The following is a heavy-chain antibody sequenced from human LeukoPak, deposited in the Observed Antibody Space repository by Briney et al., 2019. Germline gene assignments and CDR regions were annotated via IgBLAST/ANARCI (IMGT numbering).Heavy chain of an antibody. CDR3: AKEYTPSSPLGELDS. D-gene: IGHD6-6*01. Sequence: QPGGSLRLSCAVSGFSFSSYAMHWVRQAPGKGLEWVAVIRHDETNEYYADSVQGRFTISRDTSKNTQYLQMNSLRAEDTAVYYCAKEYTPSSPLGELDSWGQGTLVTVSS. J-gene: IGHJ4*02. CDR2: IRHDETNE. CDR1: GFSFSSYA. V-gene: IGHV3-30*02.